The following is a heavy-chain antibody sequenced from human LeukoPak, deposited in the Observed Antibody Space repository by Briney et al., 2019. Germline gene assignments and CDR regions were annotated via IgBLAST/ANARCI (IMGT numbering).Heavy chain of an antibody. CDR1: GFTFNRYW. J-gene: IGHJ6*02. CDR3: ASDSPYYGMDV. CDR2: INSDGSAT. V-gene: IGHV3-74*01. Sequence: GGSLRLSCAASGFTFNRYWMHWVRQAPGKGLLWVSRINSDGSATIYADSVRGRFTISRDNAKNTLYLQMSGLRVEDTAVYHCASDSPYYGMDVWGQGTTVTVSS.